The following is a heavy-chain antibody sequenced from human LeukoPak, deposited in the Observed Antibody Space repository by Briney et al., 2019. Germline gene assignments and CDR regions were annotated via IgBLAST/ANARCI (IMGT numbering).Heavy chain of an antibody. CDR3: ARVQYSSSYYFDY. J-gene: IGHJ4*02. D-gene: IGHD6-6*01. CDR2: INPNSGGT. CDR1: GYTFTSYG. V-gene: IGHV1-2*06. Sequence: EASVKVSCKASGYTFTSYGISWVRQAPGQGLEWMGRINPNSGGTNYAQKFQGRVTMTRDTSISTAYMELSRLRSDDTAVYYCARVQYSSSYYFDYWGQGTLVTVSS.